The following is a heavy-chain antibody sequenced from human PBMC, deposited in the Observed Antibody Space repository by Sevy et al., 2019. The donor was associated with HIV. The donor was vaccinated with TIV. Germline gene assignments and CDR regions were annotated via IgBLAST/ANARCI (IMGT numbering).Heavy chain of an antibody. CDR2: ISGSGGST. D-gene: IGHD2-15*01. Sequence: GGSLRLSCAASGFTFSSYAMSWVRQAPGKGLERVSAISGSGGSTYYADSVKGRFTISRDNSKNTLYLQMNSLRAEDTAVYYSARAIPVLAATIPSRVDAFDIWGQGTMVTVSS. CDR1: GFTFSSYA. V-gene: IGHV3-23*01. J-gene: IGHJ3*02. CDR3: ARAIPVLAATIPSRVDAFDI.